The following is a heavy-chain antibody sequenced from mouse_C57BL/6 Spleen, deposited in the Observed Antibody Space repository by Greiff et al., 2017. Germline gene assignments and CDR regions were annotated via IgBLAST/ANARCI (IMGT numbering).Heavy chain of an antibody. D-gene: IGHD1-1*01. CDR1: GFNIKDDY. Sequence: EVQVVESGAELVRPGASVKLSCTASGFNIKDDYMHWVKQRPEQGLEWIGWIDPENGDTEYASKFQGKATITADTSSNTAYLQLSSLTSEDTAVYYCSYPYYYGRESPYWYFDVWGTGTTVTVSS. CDR2: IDPENGDT. CDR3: SYPYYYGRESPYWYFDV. J-gene: IGHJ1*03. V-gene: IGHV14-4*01.